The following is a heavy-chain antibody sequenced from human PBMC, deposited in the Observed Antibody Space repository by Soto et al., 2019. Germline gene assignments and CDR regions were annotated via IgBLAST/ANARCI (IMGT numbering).Heavy chain of an antibody. J-gene: IGHJ6*02. CDR2: INPNSGGT. CDR3: ARIAVAGYLFHQGMDV. CDR1: GYTFTDYY. V-gene: IGHV1-2*02. D-gene: IGHD6-19*01. Sequence: GASVKVSCKASGYTFTDYYMHWLRQAPGQGLEWMGWINPNSGGTNYAQKFQGGVAMTRDTSITTAYMEVSSLRSDDTAVYYCARIAVAGYLFHQGMDVWGQGTTVTVSS.